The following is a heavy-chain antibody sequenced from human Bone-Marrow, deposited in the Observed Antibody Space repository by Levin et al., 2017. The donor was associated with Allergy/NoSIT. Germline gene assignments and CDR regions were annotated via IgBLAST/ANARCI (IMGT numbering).Heavy chain of an antibody. D-gene: IGHD3-10*01. CDR3: ARSRGMALDDY. J-gene: IGHJ4*02. CDR1: GGSISSYY. Sequence: TSETLSLTCTVSGGSISSYYWSWIRQPPGKGLEWIGYIYYSGSTNYNPSLKSRVTISVDTSKNQFSLKLSSVTAADTAVYYCARSRGMALDDYWGQGTLVTVSS. V-gene: IGHV4-59*01. CDR2: IYYSGST.